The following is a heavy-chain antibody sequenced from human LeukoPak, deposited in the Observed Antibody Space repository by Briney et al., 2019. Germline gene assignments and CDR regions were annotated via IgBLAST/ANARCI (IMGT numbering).Heavy chain of an antibody. CDR2: INPNSGGT. CDR1: GYTFTGYY. V-gene: IGHV1-2*05. Sequence: ASVKVSCKASGYTFTGYYMHWVRQAPGQGLEWMGRINPNSGGTNYAQKFQGRVTMTTDTSISTAYMELSRLRSEDTDVYYCARDRMVRGVTRGGYWGQGNLVTVSS. D-gene: IGHD3-10*01. J-gene: IGHJ1*01. CDR3: ARDRMVRGVTRGGY.